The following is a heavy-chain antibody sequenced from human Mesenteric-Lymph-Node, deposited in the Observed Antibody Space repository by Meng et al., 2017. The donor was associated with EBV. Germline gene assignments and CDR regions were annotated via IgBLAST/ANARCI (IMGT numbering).Heavy chain of an antibody. CDR2: ISQSGDT. V-gene: IGHV4-34*01. CDR3: ARGAIFGIVITYFDY. D-gene: IGHD3-3*02. Sequence: QVQLPQCGSVLLAPSGTLSLTCEASGGSFSGYHWSWIRQPPGKGLEYIGEISQSGDTTYNPSLKSRVTISVDRSRNQFSLKMASVTAADTAVYYCARGAIFGIVITYFDYWSQGTLVTVSS. J-gene: IGHJ4*02. CDR1: GGSFSGYH.